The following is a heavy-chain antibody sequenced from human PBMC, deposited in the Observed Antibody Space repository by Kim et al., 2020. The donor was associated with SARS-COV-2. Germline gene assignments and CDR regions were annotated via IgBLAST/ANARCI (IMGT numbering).Heavy chain of an antibody. CDR2: IWYDGSNK. D-gene: IGHD3-9*01. CDR3: AKGNYGILPGYPQYFDY. J-gene: IGHJ4*02. Sequence: GGSLRLSCAASGFTFSSYGMHWVRQAPGKGLEWVAVIWYDGSNKYYADSVKGRFTISRDNSKNTLYLQMNSLRAEDTAVYYCAKGNYGILPGYPQYFDYWGQGALVTVSS. V-gene: IGHV3-33*06. CDR1: GFTFSSYG.